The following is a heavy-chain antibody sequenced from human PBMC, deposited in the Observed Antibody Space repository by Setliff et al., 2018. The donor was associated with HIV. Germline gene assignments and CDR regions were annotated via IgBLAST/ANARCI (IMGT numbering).Heavy chain of an antibody. D-gene: IGHD2-2*01. J-gene: IGHJ6*03. CDR1: GGSINNYF. V-gene: IGHV4-59*01. CDR2: IYYSGET. Sequence: SETLSLTCTVSGGSINNYFWSWIRQSPGRGLEWIGYIYYSGETNYNPSLKSRVTISVDTSKKQFFLKLSSVTAADTAVYYCVRGYCSSTTCYDDYYYMDVWGKGSAVTVSS. CDR3: VRGYCSSTTCYDDYYYMDV.